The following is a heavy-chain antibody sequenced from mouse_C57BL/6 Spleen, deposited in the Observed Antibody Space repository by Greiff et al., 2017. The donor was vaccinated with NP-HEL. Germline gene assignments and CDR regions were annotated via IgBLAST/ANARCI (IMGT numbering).Heavy chain of an antibody. CDR3: ARDGGYSNWYFDV. CDR1: GFTFSSYA. CDR2: ISDGGSYT. Sequence: EVKVVESGGGLVKPGGSLKLSCAASGFTFSSYAMSWVRQTPEKRLEWVATISDGGSYTYYPDNVKGRFTISRDNAKNNLYLQMSHLKSEDTAMYYCARDGGYSNWYFDVWGTGTTVTVSS. J-gene: IGHJ1*03. D-gene: IGHD2-5*01. V-gene: IGHV5-4*01.